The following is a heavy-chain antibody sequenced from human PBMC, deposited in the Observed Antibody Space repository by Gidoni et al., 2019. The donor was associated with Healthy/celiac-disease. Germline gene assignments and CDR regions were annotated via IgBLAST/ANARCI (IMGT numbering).Heavy chain of an antibody. CDR2: IWYDGSNK. D-gene: IGHD6-13*01. J-gene: IGHJ3*02. CDR1: SYG. V-gene: IGHV3-33*01. Sequence: SYGMHWVRQAPGKGLEWVAVIWYDGSNKYYADSVKGRFTISRDNSKNTLYLQMNSLRAEDTAVYYCARDRSRQQLPRGAFDIWGQGTMVTVSS. CDR3: ARDRSRQQLPRGAFDI.